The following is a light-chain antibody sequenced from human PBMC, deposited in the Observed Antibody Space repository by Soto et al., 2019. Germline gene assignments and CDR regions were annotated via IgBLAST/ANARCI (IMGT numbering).Light chain of an antibody. CDR1: QGISSS. Sequence: DIQMTQSPSSLSASVGDTVTITCRASQGISSSLAWYQQQAGKVPDLLIYAASTLQSVVPSHFSGSGSGTDFTLTISSLQPEDVATYYCQEYHSPPFTFGPGTRVEIK. CDR2: AAS. J-gene: IGKJ3*01. CDR3: QEYHSPPFT. V-gene: IGKV1-27*01.